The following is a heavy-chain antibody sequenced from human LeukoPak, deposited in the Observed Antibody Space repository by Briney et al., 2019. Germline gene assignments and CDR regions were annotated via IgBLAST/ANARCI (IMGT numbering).Heavy chain of an antibody. D-gene: IGHD3-22*01. CDR2: IIPIFGTA. CDR3: ARDSGFYYDSSGSRY. Sequence: SVKVSCKASGGTFSSYAISWVRQAPGQGLEWMGGIIPIFGTANYAQKFQGRVTITADKSTSTAYMELSSLRSEDTAVYYCARDSGFYYDSSGSRYWGQGTLVTVSS. J-gene: IGHJ4*02. CDR1: GGTFSSYA. V-gene: IGHV1-69*06.